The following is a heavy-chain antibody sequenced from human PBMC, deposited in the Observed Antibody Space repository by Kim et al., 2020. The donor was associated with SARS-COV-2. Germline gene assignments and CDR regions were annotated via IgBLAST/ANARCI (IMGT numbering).Heavy chain of an antibody. CDR1: GFTFSSYG. Sequence: GGSLRLSCAASGFTFSSYGMHWVRQAPGKGLEWVAVISYDGSNKYYADSVKGRFTISRDNSKNTLYLQMNSLRAEDTAVYYCAKDPTEGAAAGSRSDPWGQGTLVTVSS. CDR3: AKDPTEGAAAGSRSDP. CDR2: ISYDGSNK. J-gene: IGHJ5*02. D-gene: IGHD6-13*01. V-gene: IGHV3-30*18.